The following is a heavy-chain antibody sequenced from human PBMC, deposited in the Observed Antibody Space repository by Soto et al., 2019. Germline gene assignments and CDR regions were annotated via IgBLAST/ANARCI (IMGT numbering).Heavy chain of an antibody. CDR3: ATVIIFDMTLVN. Sequence: EVQLLQSGGSLVQPGESLRLSCEVSGTMFSGHAMSWVRQAPGKGLEWLSSISGDGESSYYAESVRGRFTLSRDNAKSTLFLQMNSLKAGDTAVYYCATVIIFDMTLVNWGQGTLVTVSS. CDR1: GTMFSGHA. V-gene: IGHV3-23*01. J-gene: IGHJ4*02. CDR2: ISGDGESS. D-gene: IGHD3-9*01.